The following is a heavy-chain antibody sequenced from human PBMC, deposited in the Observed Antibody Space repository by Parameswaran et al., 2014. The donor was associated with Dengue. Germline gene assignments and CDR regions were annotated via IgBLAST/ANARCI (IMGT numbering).Heavy chain of an antibody. Sequence: RLVRQAPGQGLEWMGGIIPIFGTANYAQKFQGRVTITADESTSTAYMELSSLRSEDTAVYYCASRYGSGSHPGNWFDPWGQGTLVTVSS. V-gene: IGHV1-69*01. J-gene: IGHJ5*02. CDR2: IIPIFGTA. CDR3: ASRYGSGSHPGNWFDP. D-gene: IGHD3-10*01.